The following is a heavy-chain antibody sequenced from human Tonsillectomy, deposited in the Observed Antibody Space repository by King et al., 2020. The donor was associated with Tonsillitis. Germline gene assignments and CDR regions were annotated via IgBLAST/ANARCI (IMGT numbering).Heavy chain of an antibody. CDR3: AEVLGYCSSSSCYYWFDT. J-gene: IGHJ5*02. V-gene: IGHV1-18*01. D-gene: IGHD2-2*01. CDR1: DYTFSSFG. CDR2: ISIYNGNT. Sequence: QLVQSGAEVKKPGASVKVSCKGSDYTFSSFGITWVRQAPGQGLEWMGWISIYNGNTTYVQKFQGRVTMTTDTPTSTAYMELRSLRSDDTAVYYCAEVLGYCSSSSCYYWFDTWGQGTLVTVPS.